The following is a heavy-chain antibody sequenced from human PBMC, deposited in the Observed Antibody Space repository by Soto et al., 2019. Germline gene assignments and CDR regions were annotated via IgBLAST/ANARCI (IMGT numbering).Heavy chain of an antibody. D-gene: IGHD2-2*01. J-gene: IGHJ6*03. CDR1: GFTFSSYS. Sequence: LRLSCAASGFTFSSYSMNWVRQAPGKGLEWVSSISSSSSYIYYADSVKGRFTISRDNAKNSLYLQMNSLRAEDTAVYYCARDQPYCSSTSCYYMDVWGKGTTVTVSS. V-gene: IGHV3-21*01. CDR2: ISSSSSYI. CDR3: ARDQPYCSSTSCYYMDV.